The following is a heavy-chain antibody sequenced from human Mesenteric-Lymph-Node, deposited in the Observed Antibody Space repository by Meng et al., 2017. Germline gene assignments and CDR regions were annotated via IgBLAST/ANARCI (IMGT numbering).Heavy chain of an antibody. CDR1: GGSISSHY. CDR3: ARDRARLIKYNWFDP. D-gene: IGHD3-10*01. V-gene: IGHV4-4*07. CDR2: FHGSGTFF. Sequence: QVQLQKWGPGLVKPSETLSLICSVSGGSISSHYWNWLRQPAGQGLEWIGRFHGSGTFFDYNPSLKSRIAMSVDASKNQVSLKLTSVTAADTAVYYCARDRARLIKYNWFDPWGQGTLVTVSS. J-gene: IGHJ5*02.